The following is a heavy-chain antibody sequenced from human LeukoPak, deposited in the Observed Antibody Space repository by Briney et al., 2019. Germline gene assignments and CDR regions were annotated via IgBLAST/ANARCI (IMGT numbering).Heavy chain of an antibody. CDR1: GFTFSSYE. CDR3: ARKYYDSGISYFDY. Sequence: GGSLRLSCAASGFTFSSYEMNWVRQAPGKGLEWVSYINSGGSTLYYADSVKGRFTISRDNAKNSLYLQMNSLRAEDTAVYYCARKYYDSGISYFDYWGQGTLVTVSS. V-gene: IGHV3-48*03. D-gene: IGHD3-22*01. J-gene: IGHJ4*02. CDR2: INSGGSTL.